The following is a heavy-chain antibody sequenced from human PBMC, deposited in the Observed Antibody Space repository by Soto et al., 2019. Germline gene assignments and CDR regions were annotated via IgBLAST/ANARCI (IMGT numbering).Heavy chain of an antibody. Sequence: LSLTCTVSGGSISSYYCSWIRQAAGKGLEWIGRIDTSGTTNYNPSLRSRVTMSVDASKNQFSLNLSSVTAADTAVYFCARGPRGYVYYHGMDVWGQGTTVTVSS. CDR3: ARGPRGYVYYHGMDV. D-gene: IGHD3-16*01. CDR1: GGSISSYY. CDR2: IDTSGTT. J-gene: IGHJ6*02. V-gene: IGHV4-4*07.